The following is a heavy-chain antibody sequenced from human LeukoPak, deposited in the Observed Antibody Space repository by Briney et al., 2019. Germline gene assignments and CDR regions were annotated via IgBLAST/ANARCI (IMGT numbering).Heavy chain of an antibody. CDR3: AREGAPIVLMVYDVVGWFDP. Sequence: SETLSLTCTVSGGSISSNYWSWIRQPAGKGLEWIGRIYTSGSTNYNPSLKSRVTMSVDTSKNQFSLKLSSVTAADTAVYYCAREGAPIVLMVYDVVGWFDPWGQGTLVTVSS. J-gene: IGHJ5*02. CDR1: GGSISSNY. V-gene: IGHV4-4*07. D-gene: IGHD2-8*01. CDR2: IYTSGST.